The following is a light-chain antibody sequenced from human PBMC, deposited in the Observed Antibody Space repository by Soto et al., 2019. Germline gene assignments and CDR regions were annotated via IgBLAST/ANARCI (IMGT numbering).Light chain of an antibody. CDR1: QTVRNNY. J-gene: IGKJ5*01. V-gene: IGKV3-20*01. CDR3: QQYGSPPIT. CDR2: DAS. Sequence: VLTQSPGTLSLSLGERTTLSCRPSQTVRNNYLAWYQQKPGQAPRLLIYDASSRATGIPDRFSGGGSGTDFTLTISRLEPEDFAVYYCQQYGSPPITFGQGTRLEI.